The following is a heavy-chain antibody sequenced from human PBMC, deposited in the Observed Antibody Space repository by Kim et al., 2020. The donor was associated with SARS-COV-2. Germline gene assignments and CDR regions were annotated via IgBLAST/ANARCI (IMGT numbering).Heavy chain of an antibody. CDR2: IIPILGIA. CDR3: ASVVPAAKSLLGYYFDY. CDR1: GGTFSSYA. J-gene: IGHJ4*02. D-gene: IGHD2-2*01. V-gene: IGHV1-69*04. Sequence: SVKVSCKASGGTFSSYAISWVRQAPGQGLEWMGRIIPILGIANYAQKFQGRVTITADKSTSTAYMELSSLRSEDTAVYYCASVVPAAKSLLGYYFDYWGQGTLLTVSS.